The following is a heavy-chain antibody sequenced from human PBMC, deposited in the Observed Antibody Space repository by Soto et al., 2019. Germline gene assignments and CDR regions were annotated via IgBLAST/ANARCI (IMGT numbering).Heavy chain of an antibody. D-gene: IGHD5-18*01. CDR2: ISWDGGST. V-gene: IGHV3-43*01. CDR3: AKDIFASNSPHYYYFGIDV. Sequence: GVSLRLSCAASGFTFDDYTMHWVRQAPGKGLEWVSLISWDGGSTYYADSVKGRFTISRDNRKNSLYLQMNSLRTEDTALYYCAKDIFASNSPHYYYFGIDVWVPGTTVNLSS. J-gene: IGHJ6*02. CDR1: GFTFDDYT.